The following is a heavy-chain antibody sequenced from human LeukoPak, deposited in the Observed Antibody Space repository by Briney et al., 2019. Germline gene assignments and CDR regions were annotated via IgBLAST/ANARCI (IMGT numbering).Heavy chain of an antibody. CDR2: IKEDGSEK. Sequence: PGGSLRLSCAASGFTFSDYWMSWVRQAPGKGLEWVANIKEDGSEKYYVDSVKGRFTISRDNAKNSLYLQMNSLRAEDTAVYYCQRDFYGYWGQGILVTVSS. J-gene: IGHJ4*02. V-gene: IGHV3-7*04. CDR3: QRDFYGY. CDR1: GFTFSDYW. D-gene: IGHD2/OR15-2a*01.